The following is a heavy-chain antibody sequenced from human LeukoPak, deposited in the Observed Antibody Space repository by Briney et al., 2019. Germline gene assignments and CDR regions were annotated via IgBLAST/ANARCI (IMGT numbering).Heavy chain of an antibody. CDR2: INSDGSST. CDR3: ALHPTFDY. Sequence: GGSLRLSCAASGFTFSSYWMHWVRRATGEGLVWVSRINSDGSSTLYADSVKGRFTISRDNAKNTLYLQMNSLRAEDTAVYYCALHPTFDYWGQGTLVTVSS. J-gene: IGHJ4*02. CDR1: GFTFSSYW. V-gene: IGHV3-74*01.